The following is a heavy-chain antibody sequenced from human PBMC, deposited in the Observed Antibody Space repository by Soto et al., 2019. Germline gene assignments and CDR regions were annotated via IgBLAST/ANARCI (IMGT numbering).Heavy chain of an antibody. Sequence: AGGSLRLSCAASGFTFSSYGMHWVRQAPGKGLEWVAVISYDGSNKYYADSVKGRFTISRDNSKNTLYLQMNSLRAEDTAVYYCATDKQESGFDYWGQGTLVTVSS. CDR2: ISYDGSNK. J-gene: IGHJ4*02. V-gene: IGHV3-30*03. CDR3: ATDKQESGFDY. CDR1: GFTFSSYG.